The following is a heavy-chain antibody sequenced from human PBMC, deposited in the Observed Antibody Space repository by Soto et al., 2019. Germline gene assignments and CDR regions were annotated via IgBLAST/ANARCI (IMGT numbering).Heavy chain of an antibody. V-gene: IGHV3-49*03. Sequence: PGGSLRLSCTASGFTFGDYAMSWFRQAPGKGLEWVGFIRSKAYGGTTEYAASVKGRFTIPRDDSKSIAYLQMNSLKTEDTAVYYCTREDPGKYYYDSSGYYGFDYWGQGTLVTVSS. CDR2: IRSKAYGGTT. J-gene: IGHJ4*02. CDR3: TREDPGKYYYDSSGYYGFDY. D-gene: IGHD3-22*01. CDR1: GFTFGDYA.